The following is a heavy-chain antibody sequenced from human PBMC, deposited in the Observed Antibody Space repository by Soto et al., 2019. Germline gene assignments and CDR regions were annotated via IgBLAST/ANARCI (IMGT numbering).Heavy chain of an antibody. CDR3: ARGAGGLEPITLIVVVNDDY. J-gene: IGHJ4*02. D-gene: IGHD3-22*01. V-gene: IGHV1-69*13. Sequence: SVKVSCKASGGTFSSYAISWVRQAPGQGLEWMGGIIPIFGTANYAQKFQGRVTITADESTSTAYMELSSLRSEDTAVYYCARGAGGLEPITLIVVVNDDYWGQGTLLTVSS. CDR1: GGTFSSYA. CDR2: IIPIFGTA.